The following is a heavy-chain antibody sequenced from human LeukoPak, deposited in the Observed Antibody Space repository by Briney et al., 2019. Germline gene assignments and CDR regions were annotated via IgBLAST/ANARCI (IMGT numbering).Heavy chain of an antibody. CDR1: GGSISNYY. J-gene: IGHJ4*02. Sequence: SETLSLTCTVSGGSISNYYWSWIRQPPGKGLEWIGYIYXSGSTNYNPSLKSRLTISVDTPKNHFSLRLTSVTAADTAVYYCARHSETCSGGSCFLDYFDYWGQGTLVTVSS. D-gene: IGHD2-15*01. CDR3: ARHSETCSGGSCFLDYFDY. V-gene: IGHV4-59*08. CDR2: IYXSGST.